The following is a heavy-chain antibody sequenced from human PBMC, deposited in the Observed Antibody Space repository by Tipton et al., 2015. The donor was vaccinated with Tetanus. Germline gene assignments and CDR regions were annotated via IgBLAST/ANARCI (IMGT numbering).Heavy chain of an antibody. V-gene: IGHV4-39*01. J-gene: IGHJ5*02. CDR3: ARHPYASVNDWFDP. D-gene: IGHD3-16*01. CDR2: LYYNGNT. CDR1: GYSINSGTYY. Sequence: TLSLTCSVSGYSINSGTYYWAWLRQPPGRGLEWIGTLYYNGNTYYNPSLKSRVTISVDTSKNQFSLKLTSVTVADTAVYYCARHPYASVNDWFDPWGQGTLVTVSS.